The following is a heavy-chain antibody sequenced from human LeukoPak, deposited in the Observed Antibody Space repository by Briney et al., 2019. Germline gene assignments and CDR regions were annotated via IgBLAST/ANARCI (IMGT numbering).Heavy chain of an antibody. Sequence: ASVKVSCKASGYTFTSYYMHWVRQAPGQGLEWMGIINPSGGSTSYAQKFQGRVTMTRDTSTSTVYMELSSLRSEDTAVYSCARGGRITMIVVVPTSFDYWGQGTLVTVSS. D-gene: IGHD3-22*01. J-gene: IGHJ4*02. CDR1: GYTFTSYY. CDR3: ARGGRITMIVVVPTSFDY. CDR2: INPSGGST. V-gene: IGHV1-46*01.